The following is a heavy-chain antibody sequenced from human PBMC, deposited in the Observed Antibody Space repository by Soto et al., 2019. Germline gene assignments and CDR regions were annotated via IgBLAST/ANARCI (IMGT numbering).Heavy chain of an antibody. CDR2: LYYSGTT. J-gene: IGHJ4*02. D-gene: IGHD4-17*01. Sequence: QVQLQESGPGLVKPSETLSLTCTVSGASVSSGSYYWSWIRQPPGKGLEWIGYLYYSGTTNYNPSLKRRVTISVDTSKNQFSLRLSSVTAADTAVYYCARAYGDPRPFDYWGQGTLVTVSS. V-gene: IGHV4-61*01. CDR3: ARAYGDPRPFDY. CDR1: GASVSSGSYY.